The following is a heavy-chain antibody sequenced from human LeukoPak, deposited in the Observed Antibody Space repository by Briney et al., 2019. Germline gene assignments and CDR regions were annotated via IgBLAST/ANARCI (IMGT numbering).Heavy chain of an antibody. CDR3: ARDPERDDIAATYYYYMDV. D-gene: IGHD6-6*01. J-gene: IGHJ6*03. V-gene: IGHV3-33*08. CDR1: GFTFSSYG. CDR2: IWYGGSNK. Sequence: PGGSLRLSCAASGFTFSSYGMHWVRQAPGKGLEWVAVIWYGGSNKYYADSVKGRFTISRDNSKNTLYLQMNSLRAEDTAVYYCARDPERDDIAATYYYYMDVWGKGTTVTVSS.